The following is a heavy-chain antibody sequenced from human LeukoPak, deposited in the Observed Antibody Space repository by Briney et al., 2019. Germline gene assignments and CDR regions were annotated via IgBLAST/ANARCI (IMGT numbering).Heavy chain of an antibody. CDR2: IGTGGHT. CDR1: GFTFSNYD. J-gene: IGHJ3*01. CDR3: TRGGLEAPCDV. Sequence: GGSLRLSCSASGFTFSNYDMHWVRQEKGKGLEWVSSIGTGGHTYYAPSVKGRFTISRENDKNSLYLQMNSLGARDTAIYYCTRGGLEAPCDVWGQGTMVAVSS. V-gene: IGHV3-13*01. D-gene: IGHD5-24*01.